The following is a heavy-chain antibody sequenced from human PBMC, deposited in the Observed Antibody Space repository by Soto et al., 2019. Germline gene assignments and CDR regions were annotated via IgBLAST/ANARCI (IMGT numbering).Heavy chain of an antibody. CDR2: INTGNGYT. D-gene: IGHD3-9*01. CDR3: TRVKTIFLTPVYYSYDRDV. J-gene: IGHJ6*02. Sequence: QVQLVQSGAEVKKPGASVKVSCKASGYTFATYAIHWVRQAPGQRLEWMGWINTGNGYTEYSQNFRGRVTITRDTHASTAYSELTSLRSEYTAMYYCTRVKTIFLTPVYYSYDRDVWGQGTTVTVAS. V-gene: IGHV1-3*04. CDR1: GYTFATYA.